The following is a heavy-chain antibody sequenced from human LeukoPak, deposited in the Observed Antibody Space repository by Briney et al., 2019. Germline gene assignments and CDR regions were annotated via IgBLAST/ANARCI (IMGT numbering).Heavy chain of an antibody. D-gene: IGHD3-10*01. Sequence: ASVKVSCKASGYTFTGYYMHWVRQAPGQGLEWMGWINPNSGGTNYAQKFQGRVTMTRDTSISTVYMELSRLRSDDTAVYYCARDAGSGSQLADAFDIWGQGTMVTVSS. CDR2: INPNSGGT. CDR1: GYTFTGYY. J-gene: IGHJ3*02. CDR3: ARDAGSGSQLADAFDI. V-gene: IGHV1-2*02.